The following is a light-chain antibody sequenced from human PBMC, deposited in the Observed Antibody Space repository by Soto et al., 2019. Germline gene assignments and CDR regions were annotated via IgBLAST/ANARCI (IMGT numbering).Light chain of an antibody. V-gene: IGKV2-28*01. CDR3: MQPLRHPWT. Sequence: DIVMTQSPLSLPVTPGEPASISCTSSQSLLNSNGNNYLDWYVQKPGQSPQLLIHLGYKRASGVPDRFSGSGSGTSFTLKISRVEAEDVGVYYCMQPLRHPWTFGQGTRVEIK. J-gene: IGKJ1*01. CDR1: QSLLNSNGNNY. CDR2: LGY.